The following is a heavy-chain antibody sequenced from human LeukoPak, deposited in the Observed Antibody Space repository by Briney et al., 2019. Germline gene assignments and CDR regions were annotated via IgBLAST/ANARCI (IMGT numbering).Heavy chain of an antibody. J-gene: IGHJ4*02. V-gene: IGHV3-7*01. Sequence: GGSLRLSSAASGFTFSSYWMSRVRRAPGRGLEWVATIKQDGSEKYYVDSVKGRFTISRDNAKNSLYLQMNSLRAEDTAVYYCARVRLVAGAYYFDYWGQGTLVTVSS. D-gene: IGHD6-19*01. CDR3: ARVRLVAGAYYFDY. CDR1: GFTFSSYW. CDR2: IKQDGSEK.